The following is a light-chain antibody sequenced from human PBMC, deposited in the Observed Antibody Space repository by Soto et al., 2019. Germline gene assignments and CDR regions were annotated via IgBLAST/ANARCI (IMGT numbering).Light chain of an antibody. CDR1: SSDVGAYNY. Sequence: QSVLTQPASVSGSPGQSITISCTGTSSDVGAYNYVSWYQQHPGTAPKLIIYDVSNRPSGVSNRFSGSKSGNTASLTISGLQAEDEADYYCISYTSSSTWVFGGGTKLTVL. CDR2: DVS. CDR3: ISYTSSSTWV. J-gene: IGLJ3*02. V-gene: IGLV2-14*01.